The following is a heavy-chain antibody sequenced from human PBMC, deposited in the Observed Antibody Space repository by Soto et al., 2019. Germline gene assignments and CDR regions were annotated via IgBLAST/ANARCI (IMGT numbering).Heavy chain of an antibody. D-gene: IGHD5-18*01. J-gene: IGHJ4*02. Sequence: QVQLVQSETEVKKPGASVKVSCKASGYTFTHYGITWVRQAPGQGLEWMGWISAYNGNTKYAQSLQGRVTMTTDTSPSTAYMELRSLRSDDTAVYYCARDESGYSYGFDYWGQGTLVTVSS. CDR2: ISAYNGNT. CDR1: GYTFTHYG. CDR3: ARDESGYSYGFDY. V-gene: IGHV1-18*01.